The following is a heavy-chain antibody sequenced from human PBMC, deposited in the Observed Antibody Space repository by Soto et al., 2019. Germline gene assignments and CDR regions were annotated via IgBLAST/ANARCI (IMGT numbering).Heavy chain of an antibody. CDR3: ATAAVSSV. J-gene: IGHJ4*02. CDR2: IPPTVGTA. Sequence: QGQLVQSGAEVRIPGSSVRVSCRAPGGSFNSYVVSWVRQAPGHGIEWIGGIPPTVGTANYAHKFQGRVTMTADSSTTTVFMDLSSLRSDDTAIDYGATAAVSSVWGQGTLITVSS. D-gene: IGHD6-19*01. CDR1: GGSFNSYV. V-gene: IGHV1-69*06.